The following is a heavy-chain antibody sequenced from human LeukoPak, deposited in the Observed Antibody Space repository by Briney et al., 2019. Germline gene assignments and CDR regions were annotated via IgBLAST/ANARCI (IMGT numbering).Heavy chain of an antibody. D-gene: IGHD3-22*01. V-gene: IGHV4-39*01. CDR1: GGSISSSSYY. Sequence: SETLSLTCTVSGGSISSSSYYWGWIRQPPGKGLEWIGSIYYSGSTYYNPPLKSRVTISVDTSKNQFSLKLSSVTAADTAVYYCARAYYDSSGYYYHDAFDIWGQGTMVTVSS. CDR2: IYYSGST. J-gene: IGHJ3*02. CDR3: ARAYYDSSGYYYHDAFDI.